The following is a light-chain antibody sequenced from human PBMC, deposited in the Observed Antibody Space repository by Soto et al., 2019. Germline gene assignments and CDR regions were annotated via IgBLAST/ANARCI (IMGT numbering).Light chain of an antibody. V-gene: IGLV7-46*01. J-gene: IGLJ2*01. Sequence: QAVVTQEPSLTVSPGGTVTLTCGSSTGGVTSGHYPYWIQQKPGQAPRTLIYDTFNKQSWTPARFSGSLLGGKAALTLSGAQPEDEADYYGLLFYNGDRVFGGGTKLTVL. CDR2: DTF. CDR1: TGGVTSGHY. CDR3: LLFYNGDRV.